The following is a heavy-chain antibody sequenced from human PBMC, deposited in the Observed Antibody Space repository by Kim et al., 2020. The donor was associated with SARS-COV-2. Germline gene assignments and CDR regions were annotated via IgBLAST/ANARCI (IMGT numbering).Heavy chain of an antibody. CDR1: GASITTYF. CDR3: ARGRSSYL. V-gene: IGHV4-59*13. CDR2: IYYSGTT. D-gene: IGHD6-13*01. Sequence: SETLSLTCTVSGASITTYFWSWIQQPPGKGLEWIGYIYYSGTTKYNPSLQSRVTISVDMSKNQFSLKLSSVTAADTAVYYCARGRSSYLWGQGTLVTVSS. J-gene: IGHJ5*02.